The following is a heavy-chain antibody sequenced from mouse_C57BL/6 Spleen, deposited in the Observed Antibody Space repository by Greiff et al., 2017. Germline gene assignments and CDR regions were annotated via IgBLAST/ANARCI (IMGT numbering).Heavy chain of an antibody. V-gene: IGHV14-4*01. CDR1: GFNIKDDY. J-gene: IGHJ3*01. CDR3: TSDYYGSSYPFAD. D-gene: IGHD1-1*01. Sequence: VQLQQSGAELVRPGASVKLSCTASGFNIKDDYMHWVKQRPEQGLEWIGWIDPENGDTEYASKFQGKATITADTSSNTAYLQLSSLTSEDTAVXYCTSDYYGSSYPFADWGQGTLVTVSA. CDR2: IDPENGDT.